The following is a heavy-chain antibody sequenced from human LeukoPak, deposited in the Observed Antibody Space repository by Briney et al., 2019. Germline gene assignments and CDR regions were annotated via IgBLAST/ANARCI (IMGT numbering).Heavy chain of an antibody. V-gene: IGHV3-30*04. J-gene: IGHJ1*01. Sequence: GGSLRLSCAASGFTFSSYAMHWVRQAPGKGLEWVALISYDGSNKYYADSVKGRFTISRDNSKNTLYLQMNSLRAEDTAVYYCAKDGHYDYVWGSYRLQYFQHWGQGTLVTVSS. CDR3: AKDGHYDYVWGSYRLQYFQH. D-gene: IGHD3-16*02. CDR1: GFTFSSYA. CDR2: ISYDGSNK.